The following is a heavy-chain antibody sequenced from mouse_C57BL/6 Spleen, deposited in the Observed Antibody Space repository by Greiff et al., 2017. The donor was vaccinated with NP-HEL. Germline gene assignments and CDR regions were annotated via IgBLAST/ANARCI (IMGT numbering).Heavy chain of an antibody. J-gene: IGHJ3*01. Sequence: QVQLKESGAELVRPGTSVKMSCKASGYTFTNYWIGWAKQRPGHGLEWIGDIYPGGGYTNYNEKFKGKATLTADKSSSTAYMQFSSLTSEDSAIYYCARASYYDYLFAYWGQGTLVTVSA. D-gene: IGHD2-4*01. CDR2: IYPGGGYT. CDR1: GYTFTNYW. CDR3: ARASYYDYLFAY. V-gene: IGHV1-63*01.